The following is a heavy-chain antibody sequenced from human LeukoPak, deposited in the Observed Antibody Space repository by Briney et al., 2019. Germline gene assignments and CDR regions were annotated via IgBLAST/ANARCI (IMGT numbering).Heavy chain of an antibody. CDR3: ARLRQWLTDNWFDP. D-gene: IGHD6-19*01. V-gene: IGHV4-39*01. CDR1: GGSINMSTNY. J-gene: IGHJ5*02. Sequence: PSETLSLTCTVSGGSINMSTNYWGWLRQPPGKGLEWIGSIHYSGNTYYNPSLKSRVTMSVDTSKNQFSLKLNAVTAADRAVYYWARLRQWLTDNWFDPWGQGTLVTVSS. CDR2: IHYSGNT.